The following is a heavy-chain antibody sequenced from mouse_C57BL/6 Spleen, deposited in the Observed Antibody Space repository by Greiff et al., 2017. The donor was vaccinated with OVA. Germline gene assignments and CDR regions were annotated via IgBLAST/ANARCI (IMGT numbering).Heavy chain of an antibody. V-gene: IGHV1-82*01. J-gene: IGHJ1*03. CDR3: ARDGYYGSWYFDV. CDR2: IYPGDGDT. CDR1: GYAFSSSW. D-gene: IGHD1-1*01. Sequence: QVQLQQSRPELVKPGASVKISCKASGYAFSSSWMNWVKQRPGTGLEWIGRIYPGDGDTNYNGKFKGKATLTADKSSSTAYMQLSSLTSEDAAVYFCARDGYYGSWYFDVWGTGTTVTVSS.